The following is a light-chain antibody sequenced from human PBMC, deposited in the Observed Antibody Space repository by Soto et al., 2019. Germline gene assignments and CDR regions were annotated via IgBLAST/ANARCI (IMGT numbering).Light chain of an antibody. Sequence: IVMTHSPLSLPVTPVDSAYLSFISGQILLHSNGYNYLDWYQQKPGQAPRLLIYDASTRATGIPARFSGSASGTEFTLTISSLLSEDFAVYYCQQYNNWPLNFGRGTKVDIK. CDR3: QQYNNWPLN. J-gene: IGKJ4*01. CDR1: QILLHSNGYNY. V-gene: IGKV3D-15*01. CDR2: DAS.